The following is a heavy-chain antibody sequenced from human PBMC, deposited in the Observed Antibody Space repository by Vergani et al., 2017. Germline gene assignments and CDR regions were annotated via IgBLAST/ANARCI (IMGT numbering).Heavy chain of an antibody. CDR2: ISSSRSYI. V-gene: IGHV3-21*01. D-gene: IGHD4-11*01. J-gene: IGHJ4*02. CDR3: AKDLSYSTAWPHFDS. CDR1: GFTFSSFS. Sequence: EVQLVESGGGLVKRGGSLRLSCAASGFTFSSFSMNWVRPAPGKGLEWVSYISSSRSYIHYADSLKGRFTISRDNAKSSLYLQINSLRADDTAMYFCAKDLSYSTAWPHFDSRGQGTLVTVSS.